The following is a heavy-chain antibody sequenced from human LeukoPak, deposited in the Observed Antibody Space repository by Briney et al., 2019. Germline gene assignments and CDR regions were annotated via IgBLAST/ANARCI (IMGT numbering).Heavy chain of an antibody. D-gene: IGHD4-17*01. CDR1: GGSISSSSYY. CDR2: IYYSGST. Sequence: SETLSLTCTVSGGSISSSSYYWGWIRQPPGKGLEWIGSIYYSGSTYYNPSLKSRVTISVDTSKNQFSLKLSSVTAADTAIYYCARRGGYGDYMFRWFDPWGQGTLVTVSS. CDR3: ARRGGYGDYMFRWFDP. J-gene: IGHJ5*02. V-gene: IGHV4-39*07.